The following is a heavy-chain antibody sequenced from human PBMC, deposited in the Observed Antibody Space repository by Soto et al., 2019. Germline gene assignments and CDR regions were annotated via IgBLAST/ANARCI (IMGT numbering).Heavy chain of an antibody. J-gene: IGHJ4*02. V-gene: IGHV3-23*03. Sequence: EVQLLESGGGLVQPGGSLTLSCAASGFTFSDYTMSWVRQAPGKVLECISVILSDYNTYYAGSVRGRFTISRDNSKITLYLEMNSLRAEDTAVYYCARRTSGYFGYWGQGALVTVSS. D-gene: IGHD6-19*01. CDR2: ILSDYNT. CDR3: ARRTSGYFGY. CDR1: GFTFSDYT.